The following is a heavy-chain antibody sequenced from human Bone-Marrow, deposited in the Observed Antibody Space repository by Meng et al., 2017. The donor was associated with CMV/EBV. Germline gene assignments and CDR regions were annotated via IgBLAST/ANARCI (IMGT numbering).Heavy chain of an antibody. CDR1: GFTFSDYS. J-gene: IGHJ4*02. CDR3: AIGRYCSGGSCYSEDY. D-gene: IGHD2-15*01. V-gene: IGHV3-21*01. Sequence: GESLKISCAASGFTFSDYSMHWVRQAPGKGLEWVASISTGSGYIYYAESVKGRFTISRDNAKNSLHLLMNSLRGNDTAVYYCAIGRYCSGGSCYSEDYWGQGTLVTVSS. CDR2: ISTGSGYI.